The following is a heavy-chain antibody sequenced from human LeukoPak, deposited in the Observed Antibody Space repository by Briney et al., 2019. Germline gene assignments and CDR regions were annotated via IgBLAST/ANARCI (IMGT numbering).Heavy chain of an antibody. V-gene: IGHV4-30-4*01. CDR2: IYYSGST. CDR1: GGSISSGDYY. CDR3: ARAFGVPYYFDY. D-gene: IGHD2-8*01. J-gene: IGHJ4*02. Sequence: SETLSLTCTVSGGSISSGDYYWSWIRQPPGKGLEWIGYIYYSGSTYYNPSLKSRVTISVDTSKNQFSLKLSSVTAADTAVYYCARAFGVPYYFDYWGQGTLVTVSS.